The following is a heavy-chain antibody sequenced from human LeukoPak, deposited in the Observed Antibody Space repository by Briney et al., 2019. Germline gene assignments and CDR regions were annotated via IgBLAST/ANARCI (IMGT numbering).Heavy chain of an antibody. V-gene: IGHV4-59*11. CDR3: AKGGWSMDS. CDR1: GASITNHY. Sequence: SETLSLTCTVSGASITNHYWTWIRQPPGKGLEWIGYIHYSGTNDYNPSLKSRVTMSVEASKNQFSLQLRSVTAADTAIYFCAKGGWSMDSWGQGTLVTVSS. CDR2: IHYSGTN. D-gene: IGHD6-19*01. J-gene: IGHJ4*02.